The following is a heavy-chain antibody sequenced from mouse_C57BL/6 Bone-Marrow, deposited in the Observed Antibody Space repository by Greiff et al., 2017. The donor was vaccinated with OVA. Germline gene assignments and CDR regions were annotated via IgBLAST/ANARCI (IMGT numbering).Heavy chain of an antibody. CDR3: ATTVVAPYYAMDY. J-gene: IGHJ4*01. CDR2: INPGSGGT. V-gene: IGHV1-54*01. CDR1: GYAFTNYL. Sequence: VQLQQSGAELVRPGTSVKVSCKASGYAFTNYLIEWVKQRPGQGLEWIGVINPGSGGTNYNEKFKGKATLTADKSSSTAYMQLSSLTSEDSAVYFCATTVVAPYYAMDYWGQGTSVTVSS. D-gene: IGHD1-1*01.